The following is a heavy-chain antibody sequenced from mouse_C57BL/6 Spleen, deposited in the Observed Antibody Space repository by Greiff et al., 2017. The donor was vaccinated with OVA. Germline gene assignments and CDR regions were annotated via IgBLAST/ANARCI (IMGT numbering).Heavy chain of an antibody. CDR1: GYTFTSYW. CDR2: IDPSDSYT. CDR3: ARRGALDYYAMDY. V-gene: IGHV1-50*01. J-gene: IGHJ4*01. Sequence: QVQLKQPGAELVKPGASVKLSCKASGYTFTSYWMQWVKQRPGQGLEWIGEIDPSDSYTNYNQKFKGKATLTVDTSSSTAYMQLSSLTSEDSAVYYCARRGALDYYAMDYWGQGTSVTVSS.